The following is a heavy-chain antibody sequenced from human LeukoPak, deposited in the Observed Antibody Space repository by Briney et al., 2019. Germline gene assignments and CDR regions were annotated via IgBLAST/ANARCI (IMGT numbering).Heavy chain of an antibody. CDR3: ARDRGIGRGYYYYGMDV. Sequence: SETLSLTCTVSGASVNSFYWNWIRQPPGKGLEWIGYIYYSGSPNYNPSLKSRVTISVDTSKNQFSLKLSSVTAADTAVYYCARDRGIGRGYYYYGMDVWGQGTTVTVSS. CDR1: GASVNSFY. V-gene: IGHV4-59*02. J-gene: IGHJ6*02. D-gene: IGHD6-13*01. CDR2: IYYSGSP.